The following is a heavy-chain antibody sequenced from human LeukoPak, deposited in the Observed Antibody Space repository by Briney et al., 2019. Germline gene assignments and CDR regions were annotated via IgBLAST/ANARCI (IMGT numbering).Heavy chain of an antibody. CDR1: GYSFTNYW. Sequence: GESLKISCKGSGYSFTNYWIGWVRQMPGKGLEWMGIIYPGDSDTRYSPSFQGQVTISADKSISTAYLQWSSLKASDTAMYYCARHRINPGSYYQLDHFDYWAREPWSPSPQ. D-gene: IGHD1-26*01. V-gene: IGHV5-51*01. CDR3: ARHRINPGSYYQLDHFDY. J-gene: IGHJ4*02. CDR2: IYPGDSDT.